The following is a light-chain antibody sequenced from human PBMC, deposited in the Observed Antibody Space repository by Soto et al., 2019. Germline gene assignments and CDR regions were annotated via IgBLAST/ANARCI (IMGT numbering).Light chain of an antibody. V-gene: IGKV1-5*01. J-gene: IGKJ1*01. CDR3: QQYNSYSPT. CDR2: DVS. CDR1: QSISNW. Sequence: DIQMTQSPSTLSASVGDRVTITCRASQSISNWLAWYQQKPGKAPTLLIYDVSRLESGVPSRFSGSGSETEFTLTISGLQPGDSATYYCQQYNSYSPTFGQGTKVDIK.